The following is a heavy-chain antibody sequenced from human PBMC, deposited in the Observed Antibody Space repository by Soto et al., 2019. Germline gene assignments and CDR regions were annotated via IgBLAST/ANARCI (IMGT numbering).Heavy chain of an antibody. CDR1: GGTFSSYA. J-gene: IGHJ6*01. CDR2: IIPIFGTA. Sequence: SVKVSCTASGGTFSSYAISWVRQAPGQGLEWMGGIIPIFGTANYAQKFQGRVTITADESTSTAYMELSSLRSEDTAVYYCASCIQLWQPENYYYCCMDCWGRGTTVTVSS. V-gene: IGHV1-69*13. D-gene: IGHD5-18*01. CDR3: ASCIQLWQPENYYYCCMDC.